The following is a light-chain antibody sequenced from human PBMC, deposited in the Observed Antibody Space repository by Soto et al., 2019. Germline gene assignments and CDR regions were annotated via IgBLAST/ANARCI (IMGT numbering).Light chain of an antibody. J-gene: IGLJ1*01. V-gene: IGLV7-46*01. CDR1: TGAVATGHY. CDR3: LRYSGGYV. CDR2: DTY. Sequence: QAVVTQEPSLTVSPGGTVTLTCGSSTGAVATGHYAYWFHQKPGQAPRPLIYDTYNRFSWTPARFSGSLLGGKAALTLSGAHPEDEADYYCLRYSGGYVVGPGTKVTVL.